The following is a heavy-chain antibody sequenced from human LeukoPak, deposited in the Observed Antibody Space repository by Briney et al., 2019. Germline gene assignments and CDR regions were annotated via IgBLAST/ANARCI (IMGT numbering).Heavy chain of an antibody. V-gene: IGHV3-21*01. J-gene: IGHJ4*02. D-gene: IGHD3-22*01. CDR2: ISSSSSYI. CDR3: ARDRGYYDSSGYYGLGDY. CDR1: GFTFSSYS. Sequence: GGSLRLSCAASGFTFSSYSMNWVRQAPGTGLEWVSSISSSSSYIYYADSVKGRFTISRDNAKNSLYLQMNSLRAEDTAVYYCARDRGYYDSSGYYGLGDYWGQGTLVTVSS.